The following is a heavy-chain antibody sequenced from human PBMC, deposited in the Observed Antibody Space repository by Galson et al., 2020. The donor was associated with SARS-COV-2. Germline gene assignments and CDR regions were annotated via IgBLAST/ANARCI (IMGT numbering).Heavy chain of an antibody. V-gene: IGHV5-51*01. CDR3: ARLTTTIRGVIRGWFDP. D-gene: IGHD3-10*01. CDR1: GHDFSTHW. J-gene: IGHJ5*02. CDR2: IYPGDSDV. Sequence: KVSCQDSGHDFSTHWIAWVRQMPGKGLEVMGIIYPGDSDVRYIPSFQGQVTISADKSISTAYLQWSSLKASDTAMYYCARLTTTIRGVIRGWFDPWGQGTLVTVSS.